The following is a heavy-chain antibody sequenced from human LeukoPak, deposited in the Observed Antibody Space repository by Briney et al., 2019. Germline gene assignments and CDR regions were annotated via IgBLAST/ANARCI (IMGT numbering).Heavy chain of an antibody. CDR2: VYPGDSDI. J-gene: IGHJ4*02. CDR3: ARRNNIWLGVLRPGNFDY. CDR1: GYSFGNFW. D-gene: IGHD3-10*01. V-gene: IGHV5-51*01. Sequence: GESLKISCKGSGYSFGNFWIEWVRQMPGKGLEWIRSVYPGDSDIRYSPSFQGQVTISADESISTAYLKWGSLKASDTALYFCARRNNIWLGVLRPGNFDYWGQGTLVTVSS.